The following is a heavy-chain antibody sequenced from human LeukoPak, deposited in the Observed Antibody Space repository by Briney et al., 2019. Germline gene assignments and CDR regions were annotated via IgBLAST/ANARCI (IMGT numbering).Heavy chain of an antibody. CDR1: GYTFTSYY. J-gene: IGHJ4*02. V-gene: IGHV1-46*01. CDR3: ASMVITTNYFDY. D-gene: IGHD3-22*01. CDR2: INPSGGST. Sequence: ASVKVSCKASGYTFTSYYMHWVRQAPGQGLEWMGIINPSGGSTSYAQKFQGRVTMTRDTSTSTVYMELSSLRSEDTAVYYCASMVITTNYFDYWGQGTLATVSS.